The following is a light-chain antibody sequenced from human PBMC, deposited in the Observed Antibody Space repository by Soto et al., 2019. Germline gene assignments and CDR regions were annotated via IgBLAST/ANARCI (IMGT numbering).Light chain of an antibody. Sequence: QCVLTQPPSASGTPGQRVTISCSGSSSNIGRNYVYWYQQLPGTAPKLLIYRNDQRPSGVPDRLSGSKSGTSASLAISGLRSEDEADYYCAAWDDSLSGLYVFGTGTKVTVL. CDR1: SSNIGRNY. J-gene: IGLJ1*01. V-gene: IGLV1-47*01. CDR3: AAWDDSLSGLYV. CDR2: RND.